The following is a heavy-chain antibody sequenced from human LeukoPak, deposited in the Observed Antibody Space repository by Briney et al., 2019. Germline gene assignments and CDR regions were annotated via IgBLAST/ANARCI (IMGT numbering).Heavy chain of an antibody. CDR3: ARDGGIAARLDAFDI. CDR2: IYYSGST. V-gene: IGHV4-39*07. J-gene: IGHJ3*02. D-gene: IGHD6-6*01. CDR1: GGSISSSSYY. Sequence: SETLSLTCTVPGGSISSSSYYWGWIRQPPGKGLEWIGHIYYSGSTYYNPSLKSRVTISVDTSKNQFSLKLSSVTAADTAVYYCARDGGIAARLDAFDIWGQGTMVTVSS.